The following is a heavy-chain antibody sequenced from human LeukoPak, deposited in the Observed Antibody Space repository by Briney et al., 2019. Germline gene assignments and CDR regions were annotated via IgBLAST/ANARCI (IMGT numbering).Heavy chain of an antibody. D-gene: IGHD2-21*02. CDR3: ARSAYCGGDCYLTDY. CDR2: ISYDGSNK. Sequence: GGSLRLSCAASGFTFSSYGMHWVRQAPGKGLEWVAAISYDGSNKYYADSVKGRFTISRDNSKNTLYLQMNSLRAEDTAVYYCARSAYCGGDCYLTDYWGQGTLVTVSS. CDR1: GFTFSSYG. J-gene: IGHJ4*02. V-gene: IGHV3-30*03.